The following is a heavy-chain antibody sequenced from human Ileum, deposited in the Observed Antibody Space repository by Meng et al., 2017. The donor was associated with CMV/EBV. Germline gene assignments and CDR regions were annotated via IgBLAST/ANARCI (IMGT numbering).Heavy chain of an antibody. V-gene: IGHV4-34*01. CDR2: INHSGST. CDR3: ARVGSGKTARGVGDWFDP. D-gene: IGHD1-1*01. J-gene: IGHJ5*02. Sequence: GSLRLSCAVYGGSFSGYYWSWIRQPPGKGLEWIGEINHSGSTNYNPSLKSRVTISVDTSKNQFSLKLSCVTAADTAVYYCARVGSGKTARGVGDWFDPWGQGTLVTVSS. CDR1: GGSFSGYY.